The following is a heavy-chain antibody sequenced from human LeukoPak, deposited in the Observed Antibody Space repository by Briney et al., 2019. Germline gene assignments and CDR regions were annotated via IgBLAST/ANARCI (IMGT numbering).Heavy chain of an antibody. J-gene: IGHJ6*03. CDR1: GYSISSGYY. CDR3: ARVVPAANYYYYMDV. CDR2: IYHSGST. V-gene: IGHV4-38-2*02. Sequence: SETLSLTCTVSGYSISSGYYWGWIRQPPGKGLEWIGSIYHSGSTYYNPSLKSRVTISVDTSKNQFSLKLSSVTAADTAVYYCARVVPAANYYYYMDVWGKGTTVTISS. D-gene: IGHD2-2*01.